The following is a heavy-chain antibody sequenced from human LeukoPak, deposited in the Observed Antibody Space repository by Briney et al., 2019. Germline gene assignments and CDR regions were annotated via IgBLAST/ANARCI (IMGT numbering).Heavy chain of an antibody. CDR3: ASFSDCTNGVCYSKGTFDY. V-gene: IGHV4-34*01. CDR1: GGSFSGYY. Sequence: SEPLSLTCAVYGGSFSGYYWRWIRQPPGKGLEWIGEINHSGSTNYNPSLKSRVTISVDTSKNQFSLKLSSVTAADTAVYYCASFSDCTNGVCYSKGTFDYWGQGTLVTVSS. D-gene: IGHD2-8*01. CDR2: INHSGST. J-gene: IGHJ4*02.